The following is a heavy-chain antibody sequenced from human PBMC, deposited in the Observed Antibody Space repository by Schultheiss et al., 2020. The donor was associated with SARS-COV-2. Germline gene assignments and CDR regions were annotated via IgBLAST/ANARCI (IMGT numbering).Heavy chain of an antibody. CDR2: IFYSGST. J-gene: IGHJ4*02. CDR1: GDSVSSGSYY. Sequence: SETLSLTCTVSGDSVSSGSYYWSWIRQPPGKGLEWIGYIFYSGSTNYNPSLKSRVTISVDTSKNQFSLKLNSLTAADTAVYYCARSWSVVSGTFTDYWGQGTLVTVSS. D-gene: IGHD6-19*01. CDR3: ARSWSVVSGTFTDY. V-gene: IGHV4-61*01.